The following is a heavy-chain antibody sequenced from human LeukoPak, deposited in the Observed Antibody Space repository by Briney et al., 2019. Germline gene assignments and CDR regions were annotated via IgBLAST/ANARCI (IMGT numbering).Heavy chain of an antibody. CDR3: ARIPVEPRFDY. CDR2: IKQDGSEK. Sequence: GGSLRLSCAASGFTFSSYWMSWVRQAPGEGLESVANIKQDGSEKYYADSVKGRFTISRDNAKNSLYLQMNSLKAEDTAVYYCARIPVEPRFDYWGQGTLVTVSS. CDR1: GFTFSSYW. J-gene: IGHJ4*02. D-gene: IGHD4-23*01. V-gene: IGHV3-7*01.